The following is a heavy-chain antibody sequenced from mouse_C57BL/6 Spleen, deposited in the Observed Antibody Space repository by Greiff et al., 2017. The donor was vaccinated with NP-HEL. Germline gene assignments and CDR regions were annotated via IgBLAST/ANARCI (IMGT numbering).Heavy chain of an antibody. CDR2: IYPNSGST. J-gene: IGHJ4*01. Sequence: QVQLKQPGAELVKPGASVKLSCKASGYTFTSYWMHWVKQRPGQGLEWIGMIYPNSGSTNYNEKFKSKATLTVDKSSSTAYMQLSSLTSEDSAVYYCARENYGSSILYDMDYWGQGTSVTVSS. D-gene: IGHD1-1*01. CDR1: GYTFTSYW. V-gene: IGHV1-64*01. CDR3: ARENYGSSILYDMDY.